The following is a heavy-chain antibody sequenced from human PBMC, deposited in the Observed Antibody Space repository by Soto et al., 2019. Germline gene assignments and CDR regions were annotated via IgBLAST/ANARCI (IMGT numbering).Heavy chain of an antibody. CDR3: PRSQGSSTSLEIYYYYYYGMDV. Sequence: QVQLVQSGAEVKKPGSSVKVSCKASGGTFNSYAISWVRQAPGQGLEWMGGIIPISGTANYAQKFQGRVTITADESTSTAYMELSSLRSEDTAVYYCPRSQGSSTSLEIYYYYYYGMDVWGQGTTVTVSS. J-gene: IGHJ6*02. CDR2: IIPISGTA. D-gene: IGHD2-2*01. V-gene: IGHV1-69*01. CDR1: GGTFNSYA.